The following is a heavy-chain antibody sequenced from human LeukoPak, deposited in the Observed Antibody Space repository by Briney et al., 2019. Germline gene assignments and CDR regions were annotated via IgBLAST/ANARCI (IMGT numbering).Heavy chain of an antibody. CDR3: ARGVPRSEGAYYYYYGMDV. V-gene: IGHV4-31*03. CDR1: GGSISSGGYY. J-gene: IGHJ6*02. CDR2: IYYSGST. D-gene: IGHD2-2*01. Sequence: TSETLSLTCTVSGGSISSGGYYWSWIRQHPGKGLEWIGYIYYSGSTYYNPSLKSRVTISVDTSKNQFSLKLSSVTAADTAVYYCARGVPRSEGAYYYYYGMDVWGQGTTVTVSS.